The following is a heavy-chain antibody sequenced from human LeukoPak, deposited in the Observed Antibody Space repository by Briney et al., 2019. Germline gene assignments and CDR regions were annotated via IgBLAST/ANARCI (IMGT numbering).Heavy chain of an antibody. D-gene: IGHD2/OR15-2a*01. CDR2: ISYSGIA. CDR3: ARVLYDYYFDY. V-gene: IGHV4-31*11. CDR1: GGSFSSGGYY. Sequence: SETLSLTCAVSGGSFSSGGYYWSWIRHHPGKGLEWLACISYSGIAYYNPSLKSRLTISVDTSKNQFSLELSSVTAADTALYYCARVLYDYYFDYWGQGTLVTVSS. J-gene: IGHJ4*02.